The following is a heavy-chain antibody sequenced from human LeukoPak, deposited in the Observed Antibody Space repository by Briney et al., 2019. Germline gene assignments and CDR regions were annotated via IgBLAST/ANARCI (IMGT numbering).Heavy chain of an antibody. V-gene: IGHV3-43D*03. J-gene: IGHJ4*02. CDR3: AKAGSGYPYVGFDY. CDR2: ISWDGGST. CDR1: GFTFDDYA. Sequence: GGSLRLSCAASGFTFDDYAMHWVRQAPGKGLEWVSLISWDGGSTYYADSVKGRFTISRDNSKNPLYLQMNSLRAEDTALYYCAKAGSGYPYVGFDYWGQGTLVTVSS. D-gene: IGHD3-22*01.